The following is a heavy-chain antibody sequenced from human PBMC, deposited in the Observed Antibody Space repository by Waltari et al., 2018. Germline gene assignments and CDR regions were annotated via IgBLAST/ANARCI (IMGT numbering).Heavy chain of an antibody. CDR3: ARQKQLWFYYFDY. V-gene: IGHV1-2*02. Sequence: QVQLVQSGAEVKKPGASVKVSCKASGYAFTGYYMHWVRQAPGQGLEWMGWINPNSGGTNYAQKFQGRVTMTRDTSTSAVYMELSSLRSEDTAVYYCARQKQLWFYYFDYWGQGILVTVSS. CDR2: INPNSGGT. D-gene: IGHD5-18*01. J-gene: IGHJ4*02. CDR1: GYAFTGYY.